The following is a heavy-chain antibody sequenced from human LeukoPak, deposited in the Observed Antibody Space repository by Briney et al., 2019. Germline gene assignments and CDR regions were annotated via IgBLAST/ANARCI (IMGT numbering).Heavy chain of an antibody. D-gene: IGHD6-19*01. Sequence: PGGSLRLSCAASGFTFSSYARNWVRQGPGKGLEWVSDISGSGSSTYYADSVKGRLTISRDNSKNTLYLQMNSLRAEDTAVYYCAKDSDSSGWYFDYWGQGTLVTVSS. V-gene: IGHV3-23*01. CDR1: GFTFSSYA. CDR2: ISGSGSST. J-gene: IGHJ4*02. CDR3: AKDSDSSGWYFDY.